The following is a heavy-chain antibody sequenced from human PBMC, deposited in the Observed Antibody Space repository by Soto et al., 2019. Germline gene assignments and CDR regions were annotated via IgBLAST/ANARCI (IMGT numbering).Heavy chain of an antibody. D-gene: IGHD2-2*01. V-gene: IGHV1-8*01. CDR3: ARGSPLHRLLSRTLGSLRWFDP. CDR2: MNPNSGNT. J-gene: IGHJ5*02. Sequence: ASVKVSCKASGYTFTSYDINWVRQATGQGFEYLGWMNPNSGNTGYVKKFQGRVTMTRDTSMSTAYMELSSVTAADAAVYYCARGSPLHRLLSRTLGSLRWFDPWGQGTLVTVSS. CDR1: GYTFTSYD.